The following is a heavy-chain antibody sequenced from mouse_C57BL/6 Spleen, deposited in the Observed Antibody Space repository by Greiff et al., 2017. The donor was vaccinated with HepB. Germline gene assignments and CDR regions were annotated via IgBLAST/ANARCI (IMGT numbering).Heavy chain of an antibody. Sequence: QVQLQQPGAELVKPGASVKLSCKASGYTFTSYWMQWVKQRPGQGLEWIGEIDPSDSYTNYNQKFKGKATLTVDTSSPTAYMQLSSLTAEDSAVYYCARRGVRYSDSWGNGTTLTVSS. J-gene: IGHJ2*01. CDR1: GYTFTSYW. CDR2: IDPSDSYT. V-gene: IGHV1-50*01. CDR3: ARRGVRYSDS.